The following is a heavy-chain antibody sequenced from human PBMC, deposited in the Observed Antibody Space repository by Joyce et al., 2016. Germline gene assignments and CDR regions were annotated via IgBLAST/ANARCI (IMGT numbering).Heavy chain of an antibody. D-gene: IGHD3-3*01. Sequence: QVQLQESGPGLVKSSETLSLTCTVSGGSVTSASSYWSWIRQTPGEGLEWIGYIDDRWSPNYNPSRKSRVTISVDTSKNQYSLKLRSMTAADTAVYYCVRDRRGAGRASGNFDYWGQGTLVAVSS. V-gene: IGHV4-61*01. CDR3: VRDRRGAGRASGNFDY. J-gene: IGHJ4*02. CDR2: IDDRWSP. CDR1: GGSVTSASSY.